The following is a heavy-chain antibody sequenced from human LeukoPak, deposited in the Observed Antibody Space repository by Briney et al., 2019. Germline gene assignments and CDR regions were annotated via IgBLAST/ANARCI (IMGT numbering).Heavy chain of an antibody. CDR1: GFTFSSYA. D-gene: IGHD2-2*01. Sequence: GGSLRLSCAASGFTFSSYAMSWVRQAPGKGLEWVSAISGRGGSTYYADSVKGRFTISRDNSKNTLHLQMNSLRAEDTAVYYCAKSSNIGYCSSTSCYGVDYWGQGTLVTVSS. J-gene: IGHJ4*02. V-gene: IGHV3-23*01. CDR2: ISGRGGST. CDR3: AKSSNIGYCSSTSCYGVDY.